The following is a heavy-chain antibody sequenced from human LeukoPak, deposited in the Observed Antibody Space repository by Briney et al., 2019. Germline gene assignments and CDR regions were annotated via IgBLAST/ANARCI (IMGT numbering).Heavy chain of an antibody. J-gene: IGHJ5*02. D-gene: IGHD2-2*01. CDR1: GLTFNRYW. V-gene: IGHV3-74*03. CDR2: INGDASNP. Sequence: GGALSLSCAASGLTFNRYWMHWVRQVAGKGLVWVARINGDASNPTYPASVKGRFPISRDNAKKTLHPQIDILGLHDTAFYLFARAMPHDNWFDPWGQGSLVTVSS. CDR3: ARAMPHDNWFDP.